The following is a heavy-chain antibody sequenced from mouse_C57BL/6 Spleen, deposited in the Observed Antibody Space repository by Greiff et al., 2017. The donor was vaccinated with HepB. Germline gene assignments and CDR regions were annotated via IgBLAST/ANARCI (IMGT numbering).Heavy chain of an antibody. CDR3: AREYYGRGGFAY. CDR2: IDPSDSYT. CDR1: GYSFTSYW. V-gene: IGHV1-50*01. J-gene: IGHJ3*01. D-gene: IGHD1-1*02. Sequence: QVQLQQPGAELVKPGASVKLSCKASGYSFTSYWMQWVKQRPGQGLEWIGEIDPSDSYTNYNPKFKGKATLTVDTSSSTAYMQLSRLTSEDAAVYYCAREYYGRGGFAYWGQGTLVTVSA.